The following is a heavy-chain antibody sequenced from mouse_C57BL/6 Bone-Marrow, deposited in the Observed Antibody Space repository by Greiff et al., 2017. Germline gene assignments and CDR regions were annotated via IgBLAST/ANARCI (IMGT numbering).Heavy chain of an antibody. J-gene: IGHJ3*01. CDR1: GFTFSNYW. CDR2: IRLKSDNYAT. D-gene: IGHD1-1*02. Sequence: VQPKESGGGLVQPGGSMKLSCVASGFTFSNYWMNWVRQSPEKGLEWVAQIRLKSDNYATHYAESVKGRFTISRDDSKSSVYLQMNNLRAEDTGIYYCTGLWAWFAYWGQGTLVTVSA. V-gene: IGHV6-3*01. CDR3: TGLWAWFAY.